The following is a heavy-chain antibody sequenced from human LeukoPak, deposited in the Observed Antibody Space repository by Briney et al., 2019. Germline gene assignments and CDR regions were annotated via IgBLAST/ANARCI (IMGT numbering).Heavy chain of an antibody. V-gene: IGHV4-38-2*02. CDR2: IYHSGST. J-gene: IGHJ5*02. D-gene: IGHD5-12*01. CDR3: ARDLEIVATRWFDP. Sequence: SETLSLTCTVSGYSISSGYYWGWIRQPPGKGLEWIGSIYHSGSTYYNPSLKGRVTISVDTSKNQFSLKLSSVTAADTAVYYCARDLEIVATRWFDPWGQGTLVTVSS. CDR1: GYSISSGYY.